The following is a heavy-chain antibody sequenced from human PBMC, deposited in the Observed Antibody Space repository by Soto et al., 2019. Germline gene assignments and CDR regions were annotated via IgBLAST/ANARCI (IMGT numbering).Heavy chain of an antibody. CDR2: IYYSGST. J-gene: IGHJ3*02. CDR1: GGSISSYY. V-gene: IGHV4-59*01. D-gene: IGHD3-16*01. Sequence: QVQLQESGPGLVKPSETLSLTCTVSGGSISSYYWSWIRQPPGKGLEWIGYIYYSGSTNYNPSLKSRVTISVDTSKNQFSLKLSSVTAADTAVYYCAREGALEPDACDIWCQGTMVTVSS. CDR3: AREGALEPDACDI.